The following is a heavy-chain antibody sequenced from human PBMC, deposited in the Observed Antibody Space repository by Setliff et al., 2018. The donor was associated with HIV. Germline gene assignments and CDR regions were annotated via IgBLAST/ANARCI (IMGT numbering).Heavy chain of an antibody. CDR2: IYYSEST. CDR3: ARGSRGYSYAYYYYYMDV. CDR1: GGSISSYY. D-gene: IGHD5-18*01. Sequence: PSETLSLTCTVSGGSISSYYWSWIRQPPGKGLEWIGYIYYSESTNYNPSLKSRVTISVDTSKNQFSLKLSSVTAADTAVYYCARGSRGYSYAYYYYYMDVWGKGTTVTVSS. J-gene: IGHJ6*03. V-gene: IGHV4-59*01.